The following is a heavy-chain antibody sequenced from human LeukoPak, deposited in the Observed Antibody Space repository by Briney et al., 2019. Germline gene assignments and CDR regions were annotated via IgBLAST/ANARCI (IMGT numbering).Heavy chain of an antibody. CDR1: GYSISSGYY. CDR3: ARLPSYYDSSGYSY. Sequence: PSETLFLTCAGSGYSISSGYYWGWIRQPPGKGLEWIGSIYHSGSTYYNPSLKSRVTISVDTSKNQFSLKLSSVTAADTAVHYCARLPSYYDSSGYSYWGQGTLVTVSP. V-gene: IGHV4-38-2*01. J-gene: IGHJ4*02. CDR2: IYHSGST. D-gene: IGHD3-22*01.